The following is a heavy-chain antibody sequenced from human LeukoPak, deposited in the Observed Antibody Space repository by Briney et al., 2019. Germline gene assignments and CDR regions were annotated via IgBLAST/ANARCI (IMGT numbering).Heavy chain of an antibody. J-gene: IGHJ3*02. CDR3: ARELSIWALSAFDI. CDR1: GFTVSSNY. V-gene: IGHV3-53*01. CDR2: IYSGGST. Sequence: GGSLRLSCAASGFTVSSNYMSWVRQAPGKGLEWVSVIYSGGSTYYADSVKGRFTISRDNSKNTLYLQMNSLRAEDTAIYYCARELSIWALSAFDIWGQGTMVTVSS. D-gene: IGHD3-9*01.